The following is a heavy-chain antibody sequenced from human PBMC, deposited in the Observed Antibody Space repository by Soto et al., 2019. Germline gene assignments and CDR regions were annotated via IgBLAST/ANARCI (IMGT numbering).Heavy chain of an antibody. CDR3: ARTKCSGGSCYSWSLDY. J-gene: IGHJ4*02. V-gene: IGHV4-31*03. CDR2: RYYSEST. CDR1: GGSITTGGYY. D-gene: IGHD2-15*01. Sequence: SETLSLTCTVSGGSITTGGYYWSWIRQLPGKGLEWIGHRYYSESTYYNPSLKSRVSISLNTSKNQFSLKLSFVTAADTAMYYCARTKCSGGSCYSWSLDYWGQGTPVTVSS.